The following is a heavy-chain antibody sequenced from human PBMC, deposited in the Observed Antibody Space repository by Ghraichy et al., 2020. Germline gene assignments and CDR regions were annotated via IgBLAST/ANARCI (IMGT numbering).Heavy chain of an antibody. CDR3: AKESPPNGYTIFGVAPLWNWFDP. Sequence: GSLRLSCAASGFTFSSYAMSWVRQAPGKGLEWVSAISGSGGSTYYADSVKGRFTISSDNSKNTLYLQMNSLETEDTAVYYCAKESPPNGYTIFGVAPLWNWFDPWGQGTLVTVSS. CDR2: ISGSGGST. V-gene: IGHV3-23*01. J-gene: IGHJ5*02. D-gene: IGHD3-3*01. CDR1: GFTFSSYA.